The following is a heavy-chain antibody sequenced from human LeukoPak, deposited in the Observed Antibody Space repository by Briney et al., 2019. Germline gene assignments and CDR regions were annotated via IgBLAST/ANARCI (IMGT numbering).Heavy chain of an antibody. CDR1: GXSVSSNY. Sequence: GGSLRLSCAASGXSVSSNYVSWVRQAPGKGLEWVSVIYSVTSTYYADSVNGRFTISRDDSKNTVDLQMNSLRAEDTAMYYCARGSLLRYFDWPDWGQGILVTVSS. J-gene: IGHJ4*02. V-gene: IGHV3-53*01. CDR3: ARGSLLRYFDWPD. CDR2: IYSVTST. D-gene: IGHD3-9*01.